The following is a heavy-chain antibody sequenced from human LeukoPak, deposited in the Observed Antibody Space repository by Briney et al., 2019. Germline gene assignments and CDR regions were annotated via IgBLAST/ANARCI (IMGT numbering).Heavy chain of an antibody. J-gene: IGHJ5*02. V-gene: IGHV4-59*01. Sequence: NSSETLSLTCTVSGGSISSYYWSWIRQPPGKGLEWIGYIYYSGSTNYNPSLKSRVTISVDTSKNQFSLKLSSVTAADTAVYYCARVRREVDPWGQGTLVTVSS. CDR2: IYYSGST. CDR3: ARVRREVDP. CDR1: GGSISSYY.